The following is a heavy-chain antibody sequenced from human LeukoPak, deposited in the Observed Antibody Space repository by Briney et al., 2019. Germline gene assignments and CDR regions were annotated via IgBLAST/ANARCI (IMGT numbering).Heavy chain of an antibody. CDR1: GFTFSSYA. J-gene: IGHJ4*02. V-gene: IGHV3-23*01. D-gene: IGHD6-13*01. CDR3: ARDRYAAAREDFFDY. Sequence: GGSLRLSCAASGFTFSSYAMSWVRQAPGKGLEWVSAISGSGGSTYYADSVKGRFTISRDNAKNSLYLQMNSLRAEDTAVYYCARDRYAAAREDFFDYWGQGTLVTVSS. CDR2: ISGSGGST.